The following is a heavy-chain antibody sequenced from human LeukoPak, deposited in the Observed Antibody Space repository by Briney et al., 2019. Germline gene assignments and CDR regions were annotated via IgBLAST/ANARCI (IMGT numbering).Heavy chain of an antibody. CDR2: IYYSGST. CDR3: ARDGSGSYYRDAFDI. CDR1: GVSISSGDYS. J-gene: IGHJ3*02. Sequence: SQTLSLTCAVSGVSISSGDYSWSWLRQPPGKCLEWLGYIYYSGSTSYNPSLKSRVTISVDTSKNQFSLKLSSVTAADTAVYYCARDGSGSYYRDAFDIWGQGTMVTVSS. V-gene: IGHV4-31*11. D-gene: IGHD3-10*01.